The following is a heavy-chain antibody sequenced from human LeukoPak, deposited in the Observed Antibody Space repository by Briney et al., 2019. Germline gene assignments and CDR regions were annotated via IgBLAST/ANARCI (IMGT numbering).Heavy chain of an antibody. J-gene: IGHJ4*02. V-gene: IGHV1-69*06. CDR3: ARDSVEYSSSRNFDY. CDR2: IIPIFGTA. Sequence: VASVKVSCKASGGTFSSYAISWVRQAPGQGLEWMGGIIPIFGTANYAQKFQGRVTITADKSTSTAYMELSSLRSEDTPVYYCARDSVEYSSSRNFDYWGQGTVVTVSS. D-gene: IGHD6-6*01. CDR1: GGTFSSYA.